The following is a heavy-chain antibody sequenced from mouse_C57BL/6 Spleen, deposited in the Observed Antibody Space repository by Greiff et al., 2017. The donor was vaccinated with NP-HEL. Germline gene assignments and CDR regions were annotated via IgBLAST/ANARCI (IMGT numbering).Heavy chain of an antibody. Sequence: EVKLVESGEGLVKPGGSLKLSCAASGFTFSSYAMSWVRQTPEKRLEWVAYISSGGDYIYYADTVKGRFTISRDNARNTLYLQMSSLKSEDTAMYYCTRSSTMVTNWYFDVWGTGTTVTVSS. CDR2: ISSGGDYI. J-gene: IGHJ1*03. CDR3: TRSSTMVTNWYFDV. V-gene: IGHV5-9-1*02. D-gene: IGHD2-2*01. CDR1: GFTFSSYA.